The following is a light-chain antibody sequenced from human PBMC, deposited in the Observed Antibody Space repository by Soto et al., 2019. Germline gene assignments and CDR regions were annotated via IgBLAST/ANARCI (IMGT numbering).Light chain of an antibody. CDR3: QQYGGSPPST. V-gene: IGKV3-20*01. Sequence: EIVLTQSPGTLSLSPGARVTLSCRASQRVYTSYLAWYQQKPGQAPRLLIFGASSRATGTPDRFIGSGSGTDFTLTISRLEPEDFAVYYCQQYGGSPPSTFGQGTKLEIK. CDR2: GAS. J-gene: IGKJ2*01. CDR1: QRVYTSY.